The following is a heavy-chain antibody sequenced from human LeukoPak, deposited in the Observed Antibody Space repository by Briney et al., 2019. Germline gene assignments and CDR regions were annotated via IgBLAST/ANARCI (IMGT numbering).Heavy chain of an antibody. V-gene: IGHV4-59*12. CDR3: ARDFERTQAFDI. D-gene: IGHD1-1*01. J-gene: IGHJ4*02. CDR2: IHYNGIT. Sequence: SETLSLTCTVSGSMYNYYWSWIRQPPGRVLEWIGYIHYNGITNYNPSLKSRVTMSLDTSKNQVSLKLNSVTAADTAVYYCARDFERTQAFDIWGQGTLVTVSS. CDR1: GSMYNYY.